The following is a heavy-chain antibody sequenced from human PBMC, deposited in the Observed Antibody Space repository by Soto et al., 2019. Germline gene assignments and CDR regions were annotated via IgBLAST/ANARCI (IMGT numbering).Heavy chain of an antibody. CDR2: IFYSGST. CDR3: ARIDPPLMLAWFDP. Sequence: QVQLQESGPGLVKPSETLSLTCTLSGASISDNYWSWIRQPPGKGLEWIGYIFYSGSTNYNPSLGSRVTISIDTPKNQFSLRLNSVTAADTAVYYCARIDPPLMLAWFDPWGQGTLVTVSS. CDR1: GASISDNY. V-gene: IGHV4-59*01. D-gene: IGHD2-8*01. J-gene: IGHJ5*02.